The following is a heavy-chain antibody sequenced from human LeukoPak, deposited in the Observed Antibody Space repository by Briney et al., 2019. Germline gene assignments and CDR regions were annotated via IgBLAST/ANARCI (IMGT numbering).Heavy chain of an antibody. CDR2: IYHRGTT. D-gene: IGHD3-22*01. CDR3: ASRDYYDSTGYWYY. J-gene: IGHJ4*02. CDR1: GGSISSSNW. Sequence: SLGTLSLTCAVSGGSISSSNWWTWVRQPPGKGLEWIGEIYHRGTTNYNPSLKHRVTISLDKSKNQFSLKLSSVTAADTAVYYCASRDYYDSTGYWYYWGQGTLVTVSS. V-gene: IGHV4-4*02.